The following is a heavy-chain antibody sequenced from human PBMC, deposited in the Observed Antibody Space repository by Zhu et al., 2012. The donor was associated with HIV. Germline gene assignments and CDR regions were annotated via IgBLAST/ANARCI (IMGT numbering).Heavy chain of an antibody. V-gene: IGHV4-59*11. J-gene: IGHJ4*02. CDR3: ARSVKGQLVFDS. D-gene: IGHD1-1*01. CDR1: GGSMSSHY. CDR2: MYSSGST. Sequence: QVQLQESGPQLVKPSETLSLTCTVSGGSMSSHYWNWVRQPPGKGLQWIGYMYSSGSTKYNFSLKSRVAISLDMSKNQFSLNLSSVTTADTAVYYCARSVKGQLVFDSWGQGALGHRLL.